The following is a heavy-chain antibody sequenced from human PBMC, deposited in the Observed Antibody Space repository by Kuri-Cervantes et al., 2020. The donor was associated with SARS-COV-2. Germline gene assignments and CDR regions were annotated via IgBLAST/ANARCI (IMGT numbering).Heavy chain of an antibody. J-gene: IGHJ4*02. V-gene: IGHV3-23*01. D-gene: IGHD1-14*01. CDR1: GFIFSTYA. CDR2: ISDGGDT. CDR3: ARKMSTGPGASDY. Sequence: GGSLRLSCAASGFIFSTYAMSWVRQAPGKGLELVSGISDGGDTFYPASVKGRFTTSRDNSKNTVYLQMNNLRVEDTAVYFCARKMSTGPGASDYWGRGTLVTVSS.